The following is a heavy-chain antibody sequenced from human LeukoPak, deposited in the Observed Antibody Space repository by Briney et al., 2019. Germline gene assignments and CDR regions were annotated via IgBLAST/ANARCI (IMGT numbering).Heavy chain of an antibody. CDR3: ASVAAPKKYSSGWYGYNFDY. D-gene: IGHD6-19*01. V-gene: IGHV4-4*07. CDR2: IYTSGST. CDR1: GASISSYY. J-gene: IGHJ4*02. Sequence: SETLSLTCTVSGASISSYYWSWIRQPDGKGLEWIGRIYTSGSTNYNPSLKSRVTMSVDTSKNQFSLKLSSVTAADTAVYYCASVAAPKKYSSGWYGYNFDYWGQGTLVTVSS.